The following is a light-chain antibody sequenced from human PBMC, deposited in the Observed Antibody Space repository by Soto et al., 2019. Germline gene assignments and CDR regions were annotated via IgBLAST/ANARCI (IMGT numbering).Light chain of an antibody. CDR3: SSYTITSTYV. J-gene: IGLJ1*01. CDR1: TSDVGGYNL. CDR2: EGT. Sequence: QSALTQPASVSGSPGQSITISCSGTTSDVGGYNLVSWYQQHTAKAPKLLIYEGTQRPSGVSSRFSGSKSGNTASLTISGLQAEDEADYYCSSYTITSTYVFGTGTKLTVL. V-gene: IGLV2-14*02.